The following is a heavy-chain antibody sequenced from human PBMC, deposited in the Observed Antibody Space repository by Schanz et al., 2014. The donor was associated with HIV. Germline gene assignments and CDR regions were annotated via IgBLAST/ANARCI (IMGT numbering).Heavy chain of an antibody. CDR3: AKAKSPWTFYYYGMDV. Sequence: QVQLVESGGGVVQPGRSLRLSCTASGFTFSSYGMHWVRQAPGKGLEWVAVISYDGSDKYYADSVKGRFTISRDNSKNTLYLQMNSLRAEDTALYYCAKAKSPWTFYYYGMDVWGQGTTVTVSS. CDR2: ISYDGSDK. CDR1: GFTFSSYG. J-gene: IGHJ6*02. V-gene: IGHV3-30*18.